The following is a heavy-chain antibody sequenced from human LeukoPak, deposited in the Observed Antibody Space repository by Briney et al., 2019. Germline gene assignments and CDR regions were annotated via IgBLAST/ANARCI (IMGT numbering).Heavy chain of an antibody. CDR1: GFTSSSYA. D-gene: IGHD2-15*01. Sequence: GGSLRLSCAASGFTSSSYAMSWVRQAPGKGLEWVSAISGSGGSTYYADSVKGRLTISRDNSKNTLYLQMNSLRAEDTAVYYCAKDHAVAATYYFDYWGQGTLVTVSS. J-gene: IGHJ4*02. CDR3: AKDHAVAATYYFDY. V-gene: IGHV3-23*01. CDR2: ISGSGGST.